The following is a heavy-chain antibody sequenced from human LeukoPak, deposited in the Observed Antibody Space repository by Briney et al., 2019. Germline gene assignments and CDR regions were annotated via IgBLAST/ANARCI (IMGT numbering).Heavy chain of an antibody. CDR2: IKGDGSEK. CDR1: GFTFSSYW. J-gene: IGHJ4*02. V-gene: IGHV3-7*01. Sequence: GGSLRLSCAASGFTFSSYWMSWVRQAPGKGLEWVAHIKGDGSEKYYVDSVKGRFTISRDNIKESLYLQMNSLRAEDTAVYYCARILSGPLFDYWGQGTLVTVSS. D-gene: IGHD3-3*01. CDR3: ARILSGPLFDY.